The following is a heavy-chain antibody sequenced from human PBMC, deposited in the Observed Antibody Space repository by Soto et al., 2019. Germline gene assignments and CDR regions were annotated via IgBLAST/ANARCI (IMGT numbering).Heavy chain of an antibody. Sequence: PGGSLRLSCAASGFTFSAYYMSWIRQAPGKGLEWVSYISSSGSTIYYADSVKGRFTISRDNAKNSLFLQMNSLRAEDTAVYYCARMGKSITGTTKSLWSSNYYYYYYMDVWGKGTTVTVSS. CDR3: ARMGKSITGTTKSLWSSNYYYYYYMDV. CDR2: ISSSGSTI. CDR1: GFTFSAYY. J-gene: IGHJ6*03. D-gene: IGHD1-7*01. V-gene: IGHV3-11*01.